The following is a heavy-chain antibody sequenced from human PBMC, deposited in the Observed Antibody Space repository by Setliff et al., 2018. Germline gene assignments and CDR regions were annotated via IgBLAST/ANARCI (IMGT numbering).Heavy chain of an antibody. D-gene: IGHD2-21*01. J-gene: IGHJ5*02. CDR2: IYPGNADT. CDR3: ARRGERFFNWFDP. Sequence: GESLKISCKGSGYSFTDYWTAWVRQTPGKGLEWMGTIYPGNADTRYSPSFQGQVTISTDTSINTAFLQWNNLKASDTAVYYCARRGERFFNWFDPWGQGTLVTV. V-gene: IGHV5-51*01. CDR1: GYSFTDYW.